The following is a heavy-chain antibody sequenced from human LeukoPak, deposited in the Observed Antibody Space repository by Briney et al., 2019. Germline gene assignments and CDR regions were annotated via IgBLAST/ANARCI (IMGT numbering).Heavy chain of an antibody. J-gene: IGHJ5*02. Sequence: SETLSLTCTVSGDSISSRYYWGWIRQPPGKGLEWIGTIYHSGSTYYNPSLRSRVSISVDKSTNHISLEVTSVTAADTAVYYCARDWGFGDSEDWFDPWGQGTLVTVSS. CDR3: ARDWGFGDSEDWFDP. CDR1: GDSISSRYY. CDR2: IYHSGST. V-gene: IGHV4-38-2*02. D-gene: IGHD3-10*01.